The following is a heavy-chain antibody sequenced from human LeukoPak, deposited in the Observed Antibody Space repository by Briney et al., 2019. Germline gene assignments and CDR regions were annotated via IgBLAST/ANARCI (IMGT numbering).Heavy chain of an antibody. CDR3: ARAWSRYCSSTSCYAGDY. J-gene: IGHJ4*02. Sequence: GGSLRLSCAASGFTFSDYYMSWIRQAPGKGLEWVSYISSSSSYTNYADSVKGRFTISRDNAKNSLYLQMNSLRAEDTAVYYCARAWSRYCSSTSCYAGDYWGQGTLVTVSS. CDR2: ISSSSSYT. CDR1: GFTFSDYY. V-gene: IGHV3-11*06. D-gene: IGHD2-2*01.